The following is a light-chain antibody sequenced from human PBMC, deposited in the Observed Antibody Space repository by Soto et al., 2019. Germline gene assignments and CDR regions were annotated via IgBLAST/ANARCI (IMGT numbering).Light chain of an antibody. V-gene: IGLV1-44*01. Sequence: QAVVTQPPSASETPGQRVTISCSGSSSNIGRNTVNWYQQLPGTAPKLLIYTNTQRPSGVPDRFSGSKSGTSASLAISGLQSEDEADYYCAAWDDGLNGVVFGGGTKVTVL. J-gene: IGLJ3*02. CDR1: SSNIGRNT. CDR3: AAWDDGLNGVV. CDR2: TNT.